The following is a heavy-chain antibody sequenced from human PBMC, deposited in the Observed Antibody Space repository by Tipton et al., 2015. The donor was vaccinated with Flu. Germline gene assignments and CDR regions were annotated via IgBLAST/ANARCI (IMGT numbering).Heavy chain of an antibody. Sequence: LRLSCAASGFTFSRYAMSWVRQAPGKGLEWIGSISRSGTTNYNSTLKSRVTISIDTSKNQFSLKMKSVTAADMAVYYCARRDYSNYVSDPKSWFDPWGQGTLVTVSS. V-gene: IGHV4-38-2*01. J-gene: IGHJ5*02. CDR1: GFTFSRYA. D-gene: IGHD4-11*01. CDR3: ARRDYSNYVSDPKSWFDP. CDR2: ISRSGTT.